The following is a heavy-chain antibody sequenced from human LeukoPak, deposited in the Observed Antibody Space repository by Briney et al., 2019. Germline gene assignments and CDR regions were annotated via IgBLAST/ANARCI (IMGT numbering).Heavy chain of an antibody. CDR3: SGSYLYYYYYYMNV. Sequence: SETLSLTCTVSGGSISSYYWSWIRKPPGKGLEWIGYMYYSGSTNYNPSLKSRVTISVDTSKNQFSLKLSSVTAADTAVYYCSGSYLYYYYYYMNVWGKGTTVTISS. D-gene: IGHD1-26*01. CDR2: MYYSGST. V-gene: IGHV4-59*03. J-gene: IGHJ6*03. CDR1: GGSISSYY.